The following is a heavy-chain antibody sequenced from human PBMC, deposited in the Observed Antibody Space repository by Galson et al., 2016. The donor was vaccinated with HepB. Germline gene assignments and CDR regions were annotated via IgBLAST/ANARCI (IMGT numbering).Heavy chain of an antibody. CDR2: ISWDDDK. V-gene: IGHV2-5*02. J-gene: IGHJ4*02. D-gene: IGHD3-22*01. CDR1: GFSLNTGGVG. Sequence: PALVKPTQTLTLTCTFSGFSLNTGGVGVGWIRQPPGKALEWLALISWDDDKRYRPSLKSRLTITKETSKNQVVLTMTNRDPVDTATYYCTHHSIGYSIPDYWGQGTRVTVSS. CDR3: THHSIGYSIPDY.